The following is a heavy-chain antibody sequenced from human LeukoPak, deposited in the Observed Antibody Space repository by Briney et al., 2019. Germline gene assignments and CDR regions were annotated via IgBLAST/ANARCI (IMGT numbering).Heavy chain of an antibody. V-gene: IGHV3-7*01. CDR1: GFTFSSYW. J-gene: IGHJ4*02. Sequence: PGGSLRLSCAASGFTFSSYWMSWVRQAPGKGLEWVANIKQDGSEKYYVDSVKGRFTISRDNAKNSLYLQMNSLRAEDTAVYYCAKLRPGIAVAGRGLFDYWGQGTLVTVSS. CDR3: AKLRPGIAVAGRGLFDY. D-gene: IGHD6-19*01. CDR2: IKQDGSEK.